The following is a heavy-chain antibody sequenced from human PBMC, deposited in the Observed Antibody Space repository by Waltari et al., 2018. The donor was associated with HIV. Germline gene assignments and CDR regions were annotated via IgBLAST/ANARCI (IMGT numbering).Heavy chain of an antibody. D-gene: IGHD2-8*02. CDR1: GFPVRTYG. CDR2: VWQDGSNK. J-gene: IGHJ6*02. Sequence: QVQLVESGGGVVQPGRSLRLSCAASGFPVRTYGMHWVRQAPGKGLEWVAVVWQDGSNKYYGDSVKGRFTISRDNSKNTLELQMNSLRAEDTAVYYCARDVQGYCAGERCFYGMDVWGQGTTVTVSS. V-gene: IGHV3-33*01. CDR3: ARDVQGYCAGERCFYGMDV.